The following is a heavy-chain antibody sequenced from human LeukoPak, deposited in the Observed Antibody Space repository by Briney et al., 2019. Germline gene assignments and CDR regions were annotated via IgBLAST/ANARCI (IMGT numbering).Heavy chain of an antibody. CDR3: ARGFCSSTSCYYPWFDP. D-gene: IGHD2-2*01. CDR1: GDSISSGGDS. V-gene: IGHV4-30-2*01. Sequence: SETLSLTCAVSGDSISSGGDSWSWIRQPPGKGLEWIGYIYHSGSTYYTPSLKSRVTISVDRSNNQLSLKLSSVTAADTAVYYCARGFCSSTSCYYPWFDPWGQGTLVTVSS. J-gene: IGHJ5*02. CDR2: IYHSGST.